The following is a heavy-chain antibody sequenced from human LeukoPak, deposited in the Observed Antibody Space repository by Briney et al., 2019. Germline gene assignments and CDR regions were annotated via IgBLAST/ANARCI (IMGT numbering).Heavy chain of an antibody. Sequence: GGSLRLSCAVSGFSVRTTCMSWVRQAPGKGPEWVSVVYTGGGTYYADSVKSRFTISRDNSKNTLYLQMNSLRAEDTAVYYCAKDNYYDSSGLADYWGQGTLVTVSS. CDR3: AKDNYYDSSGLADY. V-gene: IGHV3-53*01. CDR1: GFSVRTTC. D-gene: IGHD3-22*01. CDR2: VYTGGGT. J-gene: IGHJ4*02.